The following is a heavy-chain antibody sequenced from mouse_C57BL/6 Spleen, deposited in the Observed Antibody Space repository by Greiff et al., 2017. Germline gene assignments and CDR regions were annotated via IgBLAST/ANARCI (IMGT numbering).Heavy chain of an antibody. V-gene: IGHV1-18*01. D-gene: IGHD1-1*01. CDR3: ARSLYGSSYYAWFAY. CDR2: INPNNGGT. Sequence: SGPELVKPGASVKIPCKASGYTFTDYNMDWVKQSHGKSLEWIGDINPNNGGTIYNQKFKGKATLTVDKSSSTAYMELRSLTSEDTAVYYCARSLYGSSYYAWFAYWGQGTLVTVSA. J-gene: IGHJ3*01. CDR1: GYTFTDYN.